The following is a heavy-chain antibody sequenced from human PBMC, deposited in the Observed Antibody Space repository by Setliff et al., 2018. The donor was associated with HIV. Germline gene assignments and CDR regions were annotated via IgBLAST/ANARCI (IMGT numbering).Heavy chain of an antibody. D-gene: IGHD3-22*01. CDR2: VSGYNGDT. CDR3: ARDPPGNPWFFDY. V-gene: IGHV1-18*01. Sequence: ASVKVSCKASGYIFTSYGISWVRQAPGQGLEWVGWVSGYNGDTNYAQNLRGRVTVTTDTSTTTAYMELRSLTSDDTAMYYCARDPPGNPWFFDYWGPGTLVTVSS. J-gene: IGHJ4*02. CDR1: GYIFTSYG.